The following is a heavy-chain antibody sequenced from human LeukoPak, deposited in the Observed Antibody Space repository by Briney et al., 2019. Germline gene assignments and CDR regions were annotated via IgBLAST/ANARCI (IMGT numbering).Heavy chain of an antibody. CDR1: GGSISSYY. Sequence: SETLSLTCTVSGGSISSYYWSWIRQPPGKGLEWIGYIYYSGSTNYNPSLKSRVTISVDTSKNQFSLKLGSVTAADTAVYYCARVAPTGEIDYWGQGTLVTVSS. D-gene: IGHD7-27*01. CDR3: ARVAPTGEIDY. V-gene: IGHV4-59*01. J-gene: IGHJ4*02. CDR2: IYYSGST.